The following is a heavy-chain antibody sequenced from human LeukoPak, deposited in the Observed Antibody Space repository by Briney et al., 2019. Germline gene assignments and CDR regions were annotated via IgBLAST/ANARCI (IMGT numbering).Heavy chain of an antibody. CDR2: IYYSGST. CDR1: GGSISSGGYS. V-gene: IGHV4-30-4*07. J-gene: IGHJ4*02. Sequence: SETLSLTCAVSGGSISSGGYSWSWIRQPPGKGLEWIGYIYYSGSTYYNPSLKSRVTISVDTSKNQFSLKLSSVTAADTAVYYCARTYCGGDCYEFDYWGQGTLVTVSS. CDR3: ARTYCGGDCYEFDY. D-gene: IGHD2-21*02.